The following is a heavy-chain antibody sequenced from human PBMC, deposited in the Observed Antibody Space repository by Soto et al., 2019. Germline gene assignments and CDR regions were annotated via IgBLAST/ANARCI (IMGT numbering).Heavy chain of an antibody. V-gene: IGHV6-1*01. J-gene: IGHJ6*02. D-gene: IGHD3-10*01. Sequence: SQTLSLTCVICGDSVSSNSSGCNWIRHSPSRGLEWLGRTYYKSKWNNDYALSVKSRITINPDTSKNQFSLHLYSVTPEDTAVYYCTGITWFRGMDVWGQGTPVTVSS. CDR1: GDSVSSNSSG. CDR3: TGITWFRGMDV. CDR2: TYYKSKWNN.